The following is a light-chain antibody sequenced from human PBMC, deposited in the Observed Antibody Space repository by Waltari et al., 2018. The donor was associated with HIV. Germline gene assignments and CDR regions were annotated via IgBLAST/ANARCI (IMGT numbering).Light chain of an antibody. V-gene: IGKV1-33*01. CDR2: DAS. CDR1: QDISNY. J-gene: IGKJ1*01. CDR3: QQYANLRT. Sequence: DIQMTQSPSSLSASVGDRVTITCQASQDISNYLNWYQQKPGKAPKLLIYDASNLETGVPSRFSGSGSGTDFTFTISSLQPEDIATYYCQQYANLRTFGQGTKVDIK.